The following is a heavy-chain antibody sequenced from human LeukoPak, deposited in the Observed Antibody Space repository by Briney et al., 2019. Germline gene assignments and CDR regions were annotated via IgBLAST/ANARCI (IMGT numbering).Heavy chain of an antibody. V-gene: IGHV3-33*01. Sequence: PGGSLGLSCAASGFTLRSYGMHWVRQAPGEGLEWVAVIWHDGSVLDYSESVKGRFTVSRDNRKNTLYLQMDSLRVEDTAVYYCARDRGQDDPIDIWGQGTLVTVSS. D-gene: IGHD3-10*01. CDR1: GFTLRSYG. CDR3: ARDRGQDDPIDI. CDR2: IWHDGSVL. J-gene: IGHJ4*02.